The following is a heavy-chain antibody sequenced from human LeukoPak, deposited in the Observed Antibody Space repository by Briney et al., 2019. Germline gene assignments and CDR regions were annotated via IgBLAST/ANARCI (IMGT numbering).Heavy chain of an antibody. V-gene: IGHV3-21*04. Sequence: GGSLRLSCAASGFTFSSYSMNWVRQAPGKGLEWVSSISSSSSYIYYADSVKGRFTISRDNAKNSLYLQMNSLRAEDTAVYYCARQRHSSGWYAAYFDYWGQGTLVTVSS. D-gene: IGHD6-19*01. CDR2: ISSSSSYI. J-gene: IGHJ4*02. CDR3: ARQRHSSGWYAAYFDY. CDR1: GFTFSSYS.